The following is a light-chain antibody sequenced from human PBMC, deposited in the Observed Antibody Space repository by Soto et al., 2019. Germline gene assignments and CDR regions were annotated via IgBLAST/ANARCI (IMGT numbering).Light chain of an antibody. CDR2: GAS. Sequence: EIVMTQSPATLYVSPGVRATLSCRASQSVSTNLAWYHQKHGQAHRLLIYGASSRATGIPDRFSGSGSGTDGTLTISRLEPEDFAVYVCQQYGSSPSTFGQGTKVDIK. J-gene: IGKJ1*01. V-gene: IGKV3-20*01. CDR3: QQYGSSPST. CDR1: QSVSTN.